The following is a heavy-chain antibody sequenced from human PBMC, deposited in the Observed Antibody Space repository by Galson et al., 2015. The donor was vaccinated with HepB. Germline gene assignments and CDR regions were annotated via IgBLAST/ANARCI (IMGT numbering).Heavy chain of an antibody. CDR2: IYYNGNT. D-gene: IGHD1-1*01. J-gene: IGHJ5*02. V-gene: IGHV4-31*03. CDR1: GVSITTGGYY. CDR3: AREVSATNWRAWFDP. Sequence: TLSLTCTVSGVSITTGGYYWGWVRQHPGKGLEWIGYIYYNGNTYYNPSLKSRVTISVHTSKKHFSLKLNSVTAADTAVYYCAREVSATNWRAWFDPRGQGTLVTVSS.